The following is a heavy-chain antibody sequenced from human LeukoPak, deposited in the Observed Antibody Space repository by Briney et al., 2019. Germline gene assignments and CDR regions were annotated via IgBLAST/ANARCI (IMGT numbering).Heavy chain of an antibody. V-gene: IGHV3-23*01. CDR1: GFTFNSYA. D-gene: IGHD2-21*01. J-gene: IGHJ4*02. CDR3: AKGHGEVCGDDCYSRVLDF. Sequence: PGGSLRLSCVASGFTFNSYAMSWVRQAPGKGLEWVSIISGSGQSTICADSVKGRFTISRDNSKNTVYLQMNSLRAEDTGVYHCAKGHGEVCGDDCYSRVLDFWGQGTLVTVSS. CDR2: ISGSGQST.